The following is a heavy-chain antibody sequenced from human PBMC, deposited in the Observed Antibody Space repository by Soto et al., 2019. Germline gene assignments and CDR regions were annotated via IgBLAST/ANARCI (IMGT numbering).Heavy chain of an antibody. Sequence: QLQLQESGPGLVKPSETLSLTCTVSGGSISSSSYYWGWIRQPPGKGLEWIGSIYYSGSTYYNPSLKSRVTISVDTSKNQFSLKLSSVTAADTAVYYCARQEINQQLVRSSFDYWGQGTLVTVSS. CDR3: ARQEINQQLVRSSFDY. J-gene: IGHJ4*02. V-gene: IGHV4-39*01. CDR2: IYYSGST. CDR1: GGSISSSSYY. D-gene: IGHD6-13*01.